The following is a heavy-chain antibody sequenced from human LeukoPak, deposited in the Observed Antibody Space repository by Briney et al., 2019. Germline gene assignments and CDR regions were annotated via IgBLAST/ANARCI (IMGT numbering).Heavy chain of an antibody. CDR1: GFTFDDYG. D-gene: IGHD3-22*01. CDR3: ARDRSGYDSSGFVGY. CDR2: IHWNGGST. Sequence: GGSLRLSCAASGFTFDDYGMSWVRQAPGKGLEWVAGIHWNGGSTGYVDSVKGRFTISRDNAKNSLYLQMNSLRAEDTAVYYCARDRSGYDSSGFVGYWGQGTLVTVSS. J-gene: IGHJ4*02. V-gene: IGHV3-20*04.